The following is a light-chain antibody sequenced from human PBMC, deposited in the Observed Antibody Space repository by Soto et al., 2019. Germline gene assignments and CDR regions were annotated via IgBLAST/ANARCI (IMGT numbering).Light chain of an antibody. Sequence: DIQMTQSPSTLSVSVGDRVTITCRASQTISSWLAWYQQRPGKAPKLLIYKASSLQSGVPSRFSGSGSETEFTLTISSLQPDDFATYYCQQYNSYSYTFGQGTKLEMK. V-gene: IGKV1-5*03. J-gene: IGKJ2*01. CDR1: QTISSW. CDR2: KAS. CDR3: QQYNSYSYT.